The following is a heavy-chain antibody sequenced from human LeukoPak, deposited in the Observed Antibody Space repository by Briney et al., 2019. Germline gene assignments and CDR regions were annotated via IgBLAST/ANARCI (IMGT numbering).Heavy chain of an antibody. Sequence: PGGSLRLSCAASGFTFSSYSTNWVRQAPGKGLEWVSSISSSSSYIYYADSVKGRFTISRDNAKNSLYLQMNSLRAEDTAVYYCARDINYGDFPSSSYYFDYWGQGTLVTVSS. V-gene: IGHV3-21*01. CDR1: GFTFSSYS. D-gene: IGHD4-17*01. CDR3: ARDINYGDFPSSSYYFDY. CDR2: ISSSSSYI. J-gene: IGHJ4*02.